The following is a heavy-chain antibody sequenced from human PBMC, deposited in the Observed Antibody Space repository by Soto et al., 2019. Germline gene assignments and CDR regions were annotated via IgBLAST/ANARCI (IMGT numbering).Heavy chain of an antibody. D-gene: IGHD3-10*01. J-gene: IGHJ5*02. CDR3: ARGRGGIPLRFDP. CDR2: AYHTGRT. Sequence: QVQLQESGPGLVKPSETLSLTCSVSGVPINSYYWTWIRQPPGKGLEWIGFAYHTGRTSYSPSLKSRVTFSIDTSKNQFSLKVNSVTAADTAIYYCARGRGGIPLRFDPWGQGTLVTVSS. CDR1: GVPINSYY. V-gene: IGHV4-59*01.